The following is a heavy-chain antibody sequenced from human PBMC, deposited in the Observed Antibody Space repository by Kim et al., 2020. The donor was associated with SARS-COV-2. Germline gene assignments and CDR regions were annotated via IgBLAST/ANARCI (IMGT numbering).Heavy chain of an antibody. J-gene: IGHJ6*02. D-gene: IGHD3-10*01. CDR1: GFTLSSYA. CDR3: AKLVMVAGGYWYYGMDV. Sequence: GGSLRLSCEGSGFTLSSYAMSWVRQSPGKGLEWVSDISSSGYITSYADSVKGRFTISRDTSKNTVYLQMDSLRAEDTARYYCAKLVMVAGGYWYYGMDVLGQGTTVTVSS. V-gene: IGHV3-23*05. CDR2: ISSSGYIT.